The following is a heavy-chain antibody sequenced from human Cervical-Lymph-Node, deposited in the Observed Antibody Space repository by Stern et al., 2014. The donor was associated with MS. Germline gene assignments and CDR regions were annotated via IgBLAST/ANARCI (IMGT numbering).Heavy chain of an antibody. CDR3: ASAYSSSHYYFDY. J-gene: IGHJ4*02. CDR1: GFSFSRYA. CDR2: IWYDGRNP. Sequence: VQLVESGGGVVQPGRSLRLSCAASGFSFSRYAMHWVRQAPGTGLAWVALIWYDGRNPYYADSVTGLFTISRDNFKNTLYLQMNSLRAEDTAVYYCASAYSSSHYYFDYWGQGTLVTVSS. V-gene: IGHV3-33*01. D-gene: IGHD6-13*01.